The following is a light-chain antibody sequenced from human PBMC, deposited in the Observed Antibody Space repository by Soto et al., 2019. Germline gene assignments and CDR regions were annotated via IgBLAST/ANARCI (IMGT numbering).Light chain of an antibody. J-gene: IGLJ1*01. Sequence: QSVLTQPRSVSGSPGQSVTISCTGTSSDVGGFNYVSWYQQHPGKAPKLMIYDVTKRPSGVPDRFSGSKSGNTASLTISGLQAEDEADYFCCSYAGSYTYVLGTATKLTV. CDR1: SSDVGGFNY. CDR2: DVT. V-gene: IGLV2-11*01. CDR3: CSYAGSYTYV.